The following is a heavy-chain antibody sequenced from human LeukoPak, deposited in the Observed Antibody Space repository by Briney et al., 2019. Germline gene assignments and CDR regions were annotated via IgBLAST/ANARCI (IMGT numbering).Heavy chain of an antibody. V-gene: IGHV3-7*03. CDR2: IKQDGSEK. J-gene: IGHJ4*02. CDR1: GLTFSRYW. D-gene: IGHD6-6*01. Sequence: PGGSLRLSCAASGLTFSRYWMSWVRQAPGKGLEWVANIKQDGSEKYYVDSVKGRFTISRDNAKNSLYLQMNSLRAEDTAVYYCARDDYSSSDYWGQGTLVTVSS. CDR3: ARDDYSSSDY.